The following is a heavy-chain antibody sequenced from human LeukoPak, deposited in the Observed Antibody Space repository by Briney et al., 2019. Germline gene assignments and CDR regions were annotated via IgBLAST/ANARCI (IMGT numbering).Heavy chain of an antibody. D-gene: IGHD6-13*01. CDR2: IIPIFGTA. CDR3: ARGWGDSSSWYEAFDY. J-gene: IGHJ4*02. V-gene: IGHV1-69*13. CDR1: GGTFSSYA. Sequence: ASVKVSCKASGGTFSSYAISWVRQAPGQGLEWMGGIIPIFGTANCAQKFQGRVTITADESTSTAYMELSSLRSEDTAVYYCARGWGDSSSWYEAFDYWGQGTLVTVSS.